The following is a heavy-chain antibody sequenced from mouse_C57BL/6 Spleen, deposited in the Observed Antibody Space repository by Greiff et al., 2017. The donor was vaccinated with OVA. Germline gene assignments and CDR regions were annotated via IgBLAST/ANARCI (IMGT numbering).Heavy chain of an antibody. CDR3: ARDYGIHYAMDY. D-gene: IGHD2-1*01. J-gene: IGHJ4*01. CDR2: INPNNGGT. Sequence: VQLQQSGPELVKPGASVKISCKASGYTFTDYYMNWVKQRPGQSLEWIGDINPNNGGTSYNEKFKGKATLTVDKSSSTAYMELRSLTSEDSAVYYGARDYGIHYAMDYWGQGTSVTVSS. V-gene: IGHV1-26*01. CDR1: GYTFTDYY.